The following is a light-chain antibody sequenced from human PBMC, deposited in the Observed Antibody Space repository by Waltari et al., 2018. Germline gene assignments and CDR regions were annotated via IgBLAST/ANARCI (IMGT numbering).Light chain of an antibody. CDR1: QSLLHSNGYNY. CDR2: LGS. CDR3: MQALQTPRT. V-gene: IGKV2-28*01. J-gene: IGKJ1*01. Sequence: DIVMTQSPLSLPVTPGEPASISCRSSQSLLHSNGYNYLDWYLQKPGQSPQLLIYLGSNRASGVPDRFSGSLSGTDFTLKISRVEAEDVGVYYCMQALQTPRTFGQGTKVEIK.